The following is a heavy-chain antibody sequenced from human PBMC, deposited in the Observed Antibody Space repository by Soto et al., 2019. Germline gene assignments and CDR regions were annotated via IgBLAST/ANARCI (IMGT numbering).Heavy chain of an antibody. D-gene: IGHD3-3*01. CDR1: GFTFSSYA. Sequence: EVQLLESGGGLVQPGGSLRLSCAASGFTFSSYAMSWVRQAPGKGLEWVSAISGSGGSTYYADSVKGRFTISRDNSKNTLYLQMNSLRAEDTAVYYCAKDMITIFGVVQHHYYGMDVWGQGPTVTVSS. CDR2: ISGSGGST. CDR3: AKDMITIFGVVQHHYYGMDV. J-gene: IGHJ6*02. V-gene: IGHV3-23*01.